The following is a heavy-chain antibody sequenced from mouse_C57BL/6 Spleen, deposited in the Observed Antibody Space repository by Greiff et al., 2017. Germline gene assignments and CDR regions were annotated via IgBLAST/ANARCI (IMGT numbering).Heavy chain of an antibody. J-gene: IGHJ4*01. CDR1: GYTFTSYW. D-gene: IGHD1-1*01. V-gene: IGHV1-69*01. CDR2: IDPSDSYT. Sequence: QVHVKQPGAELVMPGASVKLSCKASGYTFTSYWMHWVKQRPGQGLEWIGEIDPSDSYTNYNQKFKGKSTLTVDKSSSTAYMQLSSLTSEDSAVYYCARNYGSPYYYAMDYWGQGTSVTVSS. CDR3: ARNYGSPYYYAMDY.